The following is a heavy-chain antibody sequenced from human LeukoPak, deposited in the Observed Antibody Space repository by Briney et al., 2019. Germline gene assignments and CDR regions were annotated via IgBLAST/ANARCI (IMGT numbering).Heavy chain of an antibody. J-gene: IGHJ3*02. CDR1: GGSFSGYY. V-gene: IGHV4-34*01. CDR3: ASLDAVAGSDAFDI. Sequence: SETLSLTCAVYGGSFSGYYWSWIRQPPGKGLEWIGEINHSGSTNYNPSLKSRVTISVDTSKNQFSLKLSSVTAADTAVYYCASLDAVAGSDAFDIWGQGTMVTVSS. CDR2: INHSGST. D-gene: IGHD6-19*01.